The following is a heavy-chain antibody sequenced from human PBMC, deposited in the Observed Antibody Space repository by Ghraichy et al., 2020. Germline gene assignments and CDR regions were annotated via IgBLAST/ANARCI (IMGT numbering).Heavy chain of an antibody. Sequence: LSLTCGASGFTVSTNYMAWVRQAPGKGLEWVSIIYNVGTTHYADSVKGRFTISRHNSKNTVYLQMNSLRAEDTAVYYCARDRGSGLSFGLPGYNYGMDVWGQGTTVTVSS. D-gene: IGHD6-19*01. J-gene: IGHJ6*02. CDR1: GFTVSTNY. V-gene: IGHV3-53*01. CDR2: IYNVGTT. CDR3: ARDRGSGLSFGLPGYNYGMDV.